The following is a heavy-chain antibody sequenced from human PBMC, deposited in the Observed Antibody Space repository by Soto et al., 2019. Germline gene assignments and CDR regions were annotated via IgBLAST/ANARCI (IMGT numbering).Heavy chain of an antibody. V-gene: IGHV1-3*01. Sequence: QVQLVQSGAEVKKPGASVKVSCKASGYTFTSYAMHWVRQAPGQRLEWMGWINAGNGNTKYSQQCQGRVTITRDTSASTAYRELRSLRSEDTPVYYCARDRGDYGDYFFDCWGQGTLVTVSS. D-gene: IGHD4-17*01. CDR3: ARDRGDYGDYFFDC. CDR1: GYTFTSYA. CDR2: INAGNGNT. J-gene: IGHJ4*02.